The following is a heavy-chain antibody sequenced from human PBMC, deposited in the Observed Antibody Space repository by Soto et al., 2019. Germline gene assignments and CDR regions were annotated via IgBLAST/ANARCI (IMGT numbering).Heavy chain of an antibody. J-gene: IGHJ4*02. CDR3: AKDTHFRVVGATLYFDY. CDR2: ISYDGSNK. CDR1: GFTFSSYG. D-gene: IGHD1-26*01. V-gene: IGHV3-30*18. Sequence: QVQLVESGGGVVQPGRSLRLSCAASGFTFSSYGMHWVRQAPGKGLEWVAVISYDGSNKYYADSVKGRFTISRDNSKNTLYLQMNSLRAEDTAVYYCAKDTHFRVVGATLYFDYWGQGTLVTVSS.